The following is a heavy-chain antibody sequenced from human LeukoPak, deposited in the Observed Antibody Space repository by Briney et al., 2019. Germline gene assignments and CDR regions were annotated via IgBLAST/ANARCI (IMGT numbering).Heavy chain of an antibody. Sequence: RASVKVSCKASGYTFTGYYMHWVRQAPGQGLEWMGWINPNSGGTNYAQKFQGRVTMTRDTSISTAYMELSRLRSDDTAVYYCARAPHWDYYGSGSPHFDYWGQGTLVTVSS. CDR2: INPNSGGT. V-gene: IGHV1-2*02. D-gene: IGHD3-10*01. J-gene: IGHJ4*02. CDR3: ARAPHWDYYGSGSPHFDY. CDR1: GYTFTGYY.